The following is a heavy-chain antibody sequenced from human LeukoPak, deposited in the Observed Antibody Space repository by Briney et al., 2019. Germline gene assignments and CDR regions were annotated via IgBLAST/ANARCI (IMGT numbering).Heavy chain of an antibody. J-gene: IGHJ6*02. Sequence: GASVKVSCKASGYTFTSYGISWVRQAPGQGLEWMGWISAYNGNTNYAQKLQGSVTMTTDTSTSTAYMELRSLRSDDTAVYYCARYSSGSSFPYYYYGMDVWGQGTTVTVSS. CDR1: GYTFTSYG. V-gene: IGHV1-18*01. CDR3: ARYSSGSSFPYYYYGMDV. D-gene: IGHD1-26*01. CDR2: ISAYNGNT.